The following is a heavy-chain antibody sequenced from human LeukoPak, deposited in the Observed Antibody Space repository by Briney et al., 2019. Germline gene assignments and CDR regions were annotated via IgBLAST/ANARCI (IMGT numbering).Heavy chain of an antibody. D-gene: IGHD6-6*01. CDR2: IKQDGSEE. J-gene: IGHJ6*02. CDR3: ARDPYSSTWSYGMDV. CDR1: GFTFSSYW. V-gene: IGHV3-7*05. Sequence: GGSLRLPCAASGFTFSSYWMSWVRQAPEKGLEWVANIKQDGSEEVYVDSVKGRFTISRDNAKNSLFLQMNTLRAEDTAVYYCARDPYSSTWSYGMDVWGQGTTVTVSS.